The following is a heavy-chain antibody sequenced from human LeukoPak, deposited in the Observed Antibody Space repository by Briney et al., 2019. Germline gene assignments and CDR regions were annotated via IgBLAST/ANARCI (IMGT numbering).Heavy chain of an antibody. Sequence: ASVKVSCEASGYTFTGYYMHWVRQAPGQGLEWMGWINPNSGGTNYAQKFQGWVTMTRDTSISTAYMELSRLRSDDTAVYYCARDSVYSSGREFDYWGQGTLVTVSS. CDR2: INPNSGGT. V-gene: IGHV1-2*04. CDR3: ARDSVYSSGREFDY. D-gene: IGHD6-19*01. J-gene: IGHJ4*02. CDR1: GYTFTGYY.